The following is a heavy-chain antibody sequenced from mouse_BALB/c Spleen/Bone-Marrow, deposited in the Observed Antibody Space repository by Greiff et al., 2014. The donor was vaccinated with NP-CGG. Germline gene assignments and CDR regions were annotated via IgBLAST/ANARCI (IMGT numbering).Heavy chain of an antibody. CDR3: ARWLLCYAMDY. CDR1: GYTFTSYW. V-gene: IGHV1-69*02. D-gene: IGHD2-3*01. J-gene: IGHJ4*01. CDR2: IDPSDSYT. Sequence: QVQLKHSGAELVKPGASVKLSCKASGYTFTSYWMHWVKQRPGQGLEWIGEIDPSDSYTNYNQKFKGKATLTVDKSSSTACMQLSSLTSEDSAVYYCARWLLCYAMDYWGQGTSVTVSS.